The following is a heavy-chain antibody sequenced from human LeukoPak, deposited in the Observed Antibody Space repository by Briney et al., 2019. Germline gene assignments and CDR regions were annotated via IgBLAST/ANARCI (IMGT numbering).Heavy chain of an antibody. CDR3: AKESVGSGYYYFDY. CDR1: GFTFDDYD. V-gene: IGHV3-43D*04. Sequence: PGGSLRLSCAASGFTFDDYDMHWVRQAPGRGLEWLSLISWDGGSTYYADSVKGRFTISRDNSKNSLYLQMNSLRVEDTALYYCAKESVGSGYYYFDYWGQGTLVTVSS. D-gene: IGHD3-22*01. J-gene: IGHJ4*02. CDR2: ISWDGGST.